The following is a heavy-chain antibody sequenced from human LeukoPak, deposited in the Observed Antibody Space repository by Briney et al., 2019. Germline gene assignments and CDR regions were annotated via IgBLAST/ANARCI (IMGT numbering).Heavy chain of an antibody. CDR1: GFTFDDYA. J-gene: IGHJ4*02. CDR2: ISWNSGSI. D-gene: IGHD6-13*01. CDR3: AKVPRTAAGTEGLVYYFDY. V-gene: IGHV3-9*01. Sequence: PGGSLRLSCAASGFTFDDYAMHWVRQAPGKGLEWVSGISWNSGSIGYADSVKGRFTISRDNAKNSLYLQMNSLRAEDTALYYCAKVPRTAAGTEGLVYYFDYWGQGTLVAVSS.